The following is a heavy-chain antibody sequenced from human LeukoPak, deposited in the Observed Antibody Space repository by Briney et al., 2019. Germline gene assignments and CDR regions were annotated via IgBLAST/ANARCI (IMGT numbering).Heavy chain of an antibody. Sequence: SETLSLTCAVYGGSFSGYFWSWIRQAPGKALEWIGEINHSGSTNYNPSLESRVSISIDTSKNQFSLELSSVTAADTAVYYCARHGIFVWGNYRSFDLWGRGTLVTVSS. J-gene: IGHJ2*01. CDR2: INHSGST. CDR3: ARHGIFVWGNYRSFDL. V-gene: IGHV4-34*01. D-gene: IGHD3-16*02. CDR1: GGSFSGYF.